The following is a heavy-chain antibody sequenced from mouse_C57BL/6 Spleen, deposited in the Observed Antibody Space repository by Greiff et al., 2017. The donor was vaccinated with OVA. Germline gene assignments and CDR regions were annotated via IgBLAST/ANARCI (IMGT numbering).Heavy chain of an antibody. CDR2: INYDGSST. Sequence: EVKLMESEGGLVQPGSSMKLSCTASGFTFSDYYMAWVRQVPEKGLEWVANINYDGSSTYYLDSLKSRFIISRDNAKTILYLQMSSLKSEDTATYYCARDTLSYFDYWGQGTTLTVSS. J-gene: IGHJ2*01. V-gene: IGHV5-16*01. CDR1: GFTFSDYY. CDR3: ARDTLSYFDY.